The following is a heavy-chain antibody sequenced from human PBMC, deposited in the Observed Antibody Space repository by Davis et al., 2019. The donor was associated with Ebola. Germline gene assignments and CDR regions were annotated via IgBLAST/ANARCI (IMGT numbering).Heavy chain of an antibody. CDR3: ARKTTVTTPDYYYYYGMDV. D-gene: IGHD4-17*01. V-gene: IGHV1-18*01. CDR1: GYTFTSYG. Sequence: ASVKASCKASGYTFTSYGISWVRQAPGQGLEWMGWISAYNGNTNYAQKLQGRVTMTTDTSTSTAYMELRSLRSDDTAVYYCARKTTVTTPDYYYYYGMDVWGQGTTVTVSS. CDR2: ISAYNGNT. J-gene: IGHJ6*02.